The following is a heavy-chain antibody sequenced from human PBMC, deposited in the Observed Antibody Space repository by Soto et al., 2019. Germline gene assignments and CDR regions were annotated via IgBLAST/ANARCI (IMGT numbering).Heavy chain of an antibody. CDR3: ARAPNSGSYYNDY. CDR1: GGSFSGYY. V-gene: IGHV4-34*01. D-gene: IGHD3-10*01. CDR2: INHSGST. J-gene: IGHJ4*02. Sequence: SETLSLTCAVYGGSFSGYYWSWIRQPPGKGLEWIGEINHSGSTNYNPSLKSRVTISVDTSKNQFSRKQSSVTAADTAVYYCARAPNSGSYYNDYWGQGTLVTVSS.